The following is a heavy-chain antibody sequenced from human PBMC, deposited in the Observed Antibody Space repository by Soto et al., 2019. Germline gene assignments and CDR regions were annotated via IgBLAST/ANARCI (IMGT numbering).Heavy chain of an antibody. Sequence: QAQLQESGPRLVKPSETLSLTCTVSGDSISSYYWTWIRQPPGKGLEWIGYIYYSGSTNYNPSLKSRVTISVDTSKNQFSLKLTSVTAADTAVYYCARGVATIGPWGQGTLVTVSS. CDR3: ARGVATIGP. V-gene: IGHV4-59*01. D-gene: IGHD5-12*01. J-gene: IGHJ5*02. CDR2: IYYSGST. CDR1: GDSISSYY.